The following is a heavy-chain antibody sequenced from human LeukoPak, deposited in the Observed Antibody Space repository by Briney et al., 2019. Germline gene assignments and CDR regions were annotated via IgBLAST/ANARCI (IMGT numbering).Heavy chain of an antibody. CDR3: ARVIIVGATGI. CDR2: TSSGGSNV. J-gene: IGHJ3*02. CDR1: GFNFSSYE. Sequence: PPGGSLLLSCAASGFNFSSYEMNWVRPAPGKGLEWVSYTSSGGSNVHYADSVKGRFTSSRDNAKNSLYLQMNSLRAEDTAVYYCARVIIVGATGIWGQGTMVTVSS. V-gene: IGHV3-48*03. D-gene: IGHD1-26*01.